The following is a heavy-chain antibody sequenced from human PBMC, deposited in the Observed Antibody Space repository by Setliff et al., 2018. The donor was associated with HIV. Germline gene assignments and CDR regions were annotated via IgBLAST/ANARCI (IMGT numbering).Heavy chain of an antibody. J-gene: IGHJ6*03. CDR3: ARWVPYWSTTSRYHWLFHYMDV. D-gene: IGHD2-2*01. Sequence: WASVKVSCKASGYTFTSCDIHWVRQATGQGLEWMGWMNPNSGDTGYAQKFQGRVSMTRNTSTGTAYMELSSLRSEDTAVYYCARWVPYWSTTSRYHWLFHYMDVWGKGTTVTVSS. V-gene: IGHV1-8*02. CDR2: MNPNSGDT. CDR1: GYTFTSCD.